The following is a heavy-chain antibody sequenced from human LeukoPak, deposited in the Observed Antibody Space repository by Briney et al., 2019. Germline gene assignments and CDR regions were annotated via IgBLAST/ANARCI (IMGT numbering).Heavy chain of an antibody. CDR2: INPNSGGT. J-gene: IGHJ4*02. CDR3: ARGPISPLRFLEWSFDY. CDR1: GYTFTGYY. V-gene: IGHV1-2*02. D-gene: IGHD3-3*01. Sequence: ASVKVFCKASGYTFTGYYMHWVRQAPGQGLEWMRWINPNSGGTNYAQKFQGRVTMTRDTSISTAYMELSRLRSDDTAVYYCARGPISPLRFLEWSFDYWGQGTLVTVSS.